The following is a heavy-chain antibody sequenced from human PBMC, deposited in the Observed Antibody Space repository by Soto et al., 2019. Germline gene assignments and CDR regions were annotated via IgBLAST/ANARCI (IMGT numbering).Heavy chain of an antibody. V-gene: IGHV4-30-4*01. D-gene: IGHD2-2*01. CDR3: ARSAIPSILFDY. Sequence: SETLSLTCTVSGVSISSGDYYWSWIRQPPGKGLEWIGYIYYSGSTYYNPSLKSRVTISVDTSKNQFSLKLSSVTAADTAVYYCARSAIPSILFDYWGQGTLVTVSS. J-gene: IGHJ4*02. CDR1: GVSISSGDYY. CDR2: IYYSGST.